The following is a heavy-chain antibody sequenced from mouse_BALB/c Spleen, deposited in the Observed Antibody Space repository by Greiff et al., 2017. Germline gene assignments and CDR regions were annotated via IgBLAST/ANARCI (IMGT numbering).Heavy chain of an antibody. CDR1: GFTFSSFG. V-gene: IGHV5-17*02. CDR3: ARWGGTPFDY. D-gene: IGHD4-1*01. CDR2: ISSGSSTI. Sequence: EVQGVESGGGLVQPGGSRKLSCAASGFTFSSFGMHWVRQAPEKGLEWVAYISSGSSTIYYADTVKGRFTISRDNPKNTLFLQMTSLRSEDTAMYYCARWGGTPFDYWGQGTTLTVSS. J-gene: IGHJ2*01.